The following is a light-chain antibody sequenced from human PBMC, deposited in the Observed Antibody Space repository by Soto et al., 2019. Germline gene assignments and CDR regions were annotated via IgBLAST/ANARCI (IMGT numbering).Light chain of an antibody. CDR2: GNS. CDR1: STKIGAGYD. J-gene: IGLJ1*01. V-gene: IGLV1-40*01. Sequence: SVLKPPPSVSGAPGQRVTISFTGGSTKIGAGYDVHWYQQLPGTAPKLLIYGNSNRPSGVPDRFSGSKSGTSASLAITGLQAEDEADYYCQSYDSSLRGVFGTGTKVTVL. CDR3: QSYDSSLRGV.